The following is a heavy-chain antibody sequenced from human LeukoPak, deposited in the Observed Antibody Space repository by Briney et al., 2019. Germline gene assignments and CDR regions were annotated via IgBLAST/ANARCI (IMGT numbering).Heavy chain of an antibody. V-gene: IGHV3-30*02. CDR3: AKGLINYDILTGLDS. J-gene: IGHJ4*02. D-gene: IGHD3-9*01. Sequence: GGSLRLSCVASGFTFSAYGMHWVRQAPGKGLEWVSYIRYDGSQKSYADSVKGRLTISRDKSKNMLYLQMNSLRVEDTAVYYCAKGLINYDILTGLDSWGQGTLVTVSS. CDR2: IRYDGSQK. CDR1: GFTFSAYG.